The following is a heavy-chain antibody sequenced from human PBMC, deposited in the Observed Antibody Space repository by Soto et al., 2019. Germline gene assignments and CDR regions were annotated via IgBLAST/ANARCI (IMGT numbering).Heavy chain of an antibody. CDR3: TTGTEGYYLLADAFDI. V-gene: IGHV3-15*07. Sequence: ESGGGLVKPGGSLRLSCAASGFTFSNAWMNWVRQAPGKGLEWVGRIKSKTDGGTTDYAAPVKGRFTISRDDSKNTLYLQMNSLKTEDTAVYYCTTGTEGYYLLADAFDIWGQGTMVTVSS. CDR1: GFTFSNAW. CDR2: IKSKTDGGTT. D-gene: IGHD1-26*01. J-gene: IGHJ3*02.